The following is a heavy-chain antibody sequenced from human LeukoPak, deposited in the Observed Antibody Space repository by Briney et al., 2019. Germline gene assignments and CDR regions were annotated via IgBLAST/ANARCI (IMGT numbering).Heavy chain of an antibody. V-gene: IGHV1-18*01. J-gene: IGHJ6*02. CDR2: ISAYNGNT. CDR3: ARSPRYCSGGSCPPGYYYYGMDV. D-gene: IGHD2-15*01. Sequence: ASVTVSCNASGYTFTSYGISWVRQAPGQGLEWMGWISAYNGNTNYAQKLQGRVTMTTDTSTSTAYMELRSLISDDTAVYYCARSPRYCSGGSCPPGYYYYGMDVWGQGTTVTVSS. CDR1: GYTFTSYG.